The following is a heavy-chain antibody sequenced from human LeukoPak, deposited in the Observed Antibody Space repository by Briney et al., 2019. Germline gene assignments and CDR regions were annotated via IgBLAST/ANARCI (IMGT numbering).Heavy chain of an antibody. CDR1: GGTFTLGTAG. Sequence: GSSVKVSCKASGGTFTLGTAGVTWVRQASGQRLEWLGGIIPLFDSPHYAPNFQGRLTITADRFSGVAYMDLSSLSSEDTAVYYCARAYIVNTNGDNVYYYMDVWGTGTTVTVSS. V-gene: IGHV1-69*06. CDR3: ARAYIVNTNGDNVYYYMDV. D-gene: IGHD5-24*01. CDR2: IIPLFDSP. J-gene: IGHJ6*03.